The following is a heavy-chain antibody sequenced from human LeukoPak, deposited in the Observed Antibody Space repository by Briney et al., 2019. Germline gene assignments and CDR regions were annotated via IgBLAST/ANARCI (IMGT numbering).Heavy chain of an antibody. J-gene: IGHJ4*02. CDR1: GFTFDDYA. CDR2: ISWNSGSI. D-gene: IGHD3-10*01. Sequence: PGGSLRLSCAASGFTFDDYAMHWVRQAPGKGLEWVSGISWNSGSIGYADSVEGRFTISRDNAKNSLYLQMNSLRAEDTALYYCAKDKDTMVRGVTYYFDYWGQGTLVTVSS. V-gene: IGHV3-9*01. CDR3: AKDKDTMVRGVTYYFDY.